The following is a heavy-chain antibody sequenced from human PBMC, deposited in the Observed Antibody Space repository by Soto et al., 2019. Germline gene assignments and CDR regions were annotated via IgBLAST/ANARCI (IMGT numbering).Heavy chain of an antibody. V-gene: IGHV4-31*02. CDR2: IFNRGTP. D-gene: IGHD1-26*01. J-gene: IGHJ4*02. Sequence: QVQLQESGPGLVKPSQTLSLTCSVSGASTVSHYHWTWIRQPPGKGLEWMGYIFNRGTPFYNPSRASRLSISMETPGNHFSLDLRSVTAADTAVYYCALALGPTTVLDYWVQGTLVTVSS. CDR3: ALALGPTTVLDY. CDR1: GASTVSHYH.